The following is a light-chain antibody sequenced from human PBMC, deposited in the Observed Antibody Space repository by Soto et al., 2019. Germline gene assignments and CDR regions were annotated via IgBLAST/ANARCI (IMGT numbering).Light chain of an antibody. CDR1: QNINNW. V-gene: IGKV1-5*03. Sequence: DIQMTQSPSTLSASVGDRVTITCRASQNINNWLAWYQQKPGKAPKLLIYKTSDLESGVPSRFSGSGSGTEFSLTISSLQPDDFATYYCQQYKSFSLTFVGGTRVEVK. J-gene: IGKJ4*01. CDR3: QQYKSFSLT. CDR2: KTS.